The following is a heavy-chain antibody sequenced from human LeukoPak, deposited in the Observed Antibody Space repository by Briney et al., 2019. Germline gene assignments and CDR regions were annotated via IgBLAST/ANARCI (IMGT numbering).Heavy chain of an antibody. Sequence: SETLSLTCTVSGGSINSNSYYWGWIRQPPGKGLEWIGSIYYSGSTYYNPSLKSRVTISVDTSKNQFSLKLSSVTAADTAVYYCALNDYAALSEFDYWGQGTLVTVSS. CDR2: IYYSGST. CDR1: GGSINSNSYY. CDR3: ALNDYAALSEFDY. D-gene: IGHD4-17*01. V-gene: IGHV4-39*07. J-gene: IGHJ4*02.